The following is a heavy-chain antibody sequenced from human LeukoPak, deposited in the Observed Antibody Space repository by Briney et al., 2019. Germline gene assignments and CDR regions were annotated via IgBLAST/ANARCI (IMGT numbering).Heavy chain of an antibody. D-gene: IGHD6-13*01. CDR3: ARVAEAAAFDS. CDR1: GFTFSGYW. J-gene: IGHJ4*02. Sequence: GGSLRLSCAASGFTFSGYWMSWVRQAPGKGLEWVANIKQDGSEKYYVDSVKGRFTISRDNAKNSLYLQMNSLRAEDTAVYYCARVAEAAAFDSWGQGTLVTVSS. V-gene: IGHV3-7*01. CDR2: IKQDGSEK.